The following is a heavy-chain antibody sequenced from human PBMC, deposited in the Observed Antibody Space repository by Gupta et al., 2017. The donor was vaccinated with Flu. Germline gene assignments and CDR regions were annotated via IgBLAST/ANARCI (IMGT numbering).Heavy chain of an antibody. V-gene: IGHV3-73*01. CDR3: ARGMDGGWFDP. J-gene: IGHJ5*02. CDR2: IRSKANSYAT. Sequence: EVQLVESGGGLVQPGGCLQLSCAASGFTFSGSTMHWVRQASGKGLEWVGRIRSKANSYATAYAASVIGRFAISRDDSENTAYLQMNSLRTDDTAVYYCARGMDGGWFDPWGQGTLVTVSS. CDR1: GFTFSGST.